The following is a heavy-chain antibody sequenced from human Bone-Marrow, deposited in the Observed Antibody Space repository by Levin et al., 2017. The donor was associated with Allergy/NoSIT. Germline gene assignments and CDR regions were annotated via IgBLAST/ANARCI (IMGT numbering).Heavy chain of an antibody. D-gene: IGHD6-13*01. J-gene: IGHJ4*02. Sequence: GGSLRLSSAASGFTFSDHYMSWMRQAPGKGLEWVSYISSRGTFTDYGDSVKGRFTISRDNAKNSLYLQMTSLRDDDTAIYYCARAMGYSSREPSDYWGQGTLVTVSS. CDR1: GFTFSDHY. V-gene: IGHV3-11*03. CDR3: ARAMGYSSREPSDY. CDR2: ISSRGTFT.